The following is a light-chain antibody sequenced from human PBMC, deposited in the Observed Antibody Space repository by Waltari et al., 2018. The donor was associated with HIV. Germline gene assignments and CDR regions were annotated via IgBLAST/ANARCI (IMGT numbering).Light chain of an antibody. Sequence: QSVLTQPPSASGTPGQRVTISCSGTTSNVGSNFVSWYQQLPGTAPKVLIYRDNRRPSGVPDRFSGSTSGASASLAISGLRSEDEGDYYCATWDGSLGGAYVFGAGTKVSVL. J-gene: IGLJ1*01. V-gene: IGLV1-47*01. CDR3: ATWDGSLGGAYV. CDR2: RDN. CDR1: TSNVGSNF.